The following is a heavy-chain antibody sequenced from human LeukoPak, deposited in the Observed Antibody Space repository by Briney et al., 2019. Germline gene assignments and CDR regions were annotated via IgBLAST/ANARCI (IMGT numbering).Heavy chain of an antibody. Sequence: GASVKVSCKASGYTFTVYYMHWVRQAPGQGLEWMGWINPNSGGTNYAQKFQGRVTMTRDTSISTAYMELSRLRSDDTAVYYCARDYCSGGSCYSFFDYWGQGTLVTVSS. CDR3: ARDYCSGGSCYSFFDY. CDR1: GYTFTVYY. V-gene: IGHV1-2*02. D-gene: IGHD2-15*01. J-gene: IGHJ4*02. CDR2: INPNSGGT.